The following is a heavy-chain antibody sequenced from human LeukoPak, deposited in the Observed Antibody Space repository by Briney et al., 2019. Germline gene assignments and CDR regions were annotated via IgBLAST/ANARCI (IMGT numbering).Heavy chain of an antibody. J-gene: IGHJ4*02. D-gene: IGHD3-22*01. CDR1: GFTLSGYW. CDR2: ISSSSSYI. CDR3: AREIEDSSGYYYDDY. Sequence: GGSLRLSCAASGFTLSGYWMSWVRQAPGKGLEWVSSISSSSSYIYYADSVKGRFTISRDNAKNSLYLQMNSLRAEDTAVYYCAREIEDSSGYYYDDYWGQGTLVTVSS. V-gene: IGHV3-21*01.